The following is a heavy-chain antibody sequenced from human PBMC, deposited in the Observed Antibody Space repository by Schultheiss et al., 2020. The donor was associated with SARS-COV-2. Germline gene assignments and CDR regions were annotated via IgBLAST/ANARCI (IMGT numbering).Heavy chain of an antibody. D-gene: IGHD2-2*01. V-gene: IGHV4-34*09. Sequence: SETLSLTCAVYGGSFSGYYWSWIRQHPGKGLEWIGHIYVSGSPYYNPSLQSRVTISVDTSKNQFSLKLSSVTAADTAVYYCARDNIVVVETGGMDVWGQGTTVTVSS. J-gene: IGHJ6*02. CDR2: IYVSGSP. CDR3: ARDNIVVVETGGMDV. CDR1: GGSFSGYY.